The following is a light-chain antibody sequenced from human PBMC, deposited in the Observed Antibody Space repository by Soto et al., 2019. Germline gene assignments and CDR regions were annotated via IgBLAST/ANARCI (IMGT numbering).Light chain of an antibody. Sequence: DIQMTQSPSTLSASVGDRVTITCRASQSISSWLAWYQQKPGKAPKLLIYKASSLESGVPSRFSGSGSGTEFTLTISSLQHDDFATYDCQQYNSYSTFGQGTKVEI. V-gene: IGKV1-5*03. CDR2: KAS. CDR3: QQYNSYST. J-gene: IGKJ1*01. CDR1: QSISSW.